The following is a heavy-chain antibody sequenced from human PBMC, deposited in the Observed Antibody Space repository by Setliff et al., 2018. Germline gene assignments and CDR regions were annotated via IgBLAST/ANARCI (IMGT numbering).Heavy chain of an antibody. CDR3: ARGGTYRYFDY. CDR1: GDSISAAS. CDR2: VYYSGAA. V-gene: IGHV4-59*01. Sequence: SETLSLTCNVSGDSISAASIMAWIRQPPGKGLEFIGYVYYSGAAKYDPSLKSRVTMSVDTSKTQFSLKLNSMTTADTAVYYCARGGTYRYFDYWGQGTLGTSPQ. J-gene: IGHJ4*02.